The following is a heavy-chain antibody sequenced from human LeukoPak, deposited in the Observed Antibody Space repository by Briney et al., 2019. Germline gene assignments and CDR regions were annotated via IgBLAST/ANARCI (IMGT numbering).Heavy chain of an antibody. D-gene: IGHD2-15*01. Sequence: GASVKVSCKASGYTFTSYYMHWVRQAPGQGLEWMGIINPSGGSTSYAQKFQGRVTMTRDTSTSTVYMELSSLRSEDTAVYYCARDLPSRYCSGGSCYPDYWGQGTLVTVSS. V-gene: IGHV1-46*01. CDR1: GYTFTSYY. J-gene: IGHJ4*02. CDR3: ARDLPSRYCSGGSCYPDY. CDR2: INPSGGST.